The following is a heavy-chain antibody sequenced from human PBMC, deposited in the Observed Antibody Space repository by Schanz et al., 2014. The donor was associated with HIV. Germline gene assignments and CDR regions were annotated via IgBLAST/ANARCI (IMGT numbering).Heavy chain of an antibody. J-gene: IGHJ6*02. CDR3: AKDRNYYDSKYIGKGNYYYYYGMDV. CDR1: GFTFDSFG. Sequence: QVQLVESGGGVVRPGRSLRLSCAASGFTFDSFGMHWVRQAPGKGLEWLAVISYDGRNKKFANSVKGRFTISRDNSKNTLYVQIRSLRNEDTAVYYCAKDRNYYDSKYIGKGNYYYYYGMDVWGQGTTVTLSS. CDR2: ISYDGRNK. D-gene: IGHD3-22*01. V-gene: IGHV3-30*18.